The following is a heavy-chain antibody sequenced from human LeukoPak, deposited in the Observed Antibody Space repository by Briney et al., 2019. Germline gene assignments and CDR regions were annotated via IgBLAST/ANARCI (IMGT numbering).Heavy chain of an antibody. CDR2: ISGNGRDT. Sequence: GGSLRLSCAASGFSFSGYVMNWVRQAPGKGLEWVSAISGNGRDTYYTDSVKGRFTISRDNSKNTLYLQMHSLRAEDTAIYYCARAAAVCSSTSCYGHYWGQGTLVTVSS. CDR1: GFSFSGYV. J-gene: IGHJ4*02. D-gene: IGHD2-2*01. CDR3: ARAAAVCSSTSCYGHY. V-gene: IGHV3-23*01.